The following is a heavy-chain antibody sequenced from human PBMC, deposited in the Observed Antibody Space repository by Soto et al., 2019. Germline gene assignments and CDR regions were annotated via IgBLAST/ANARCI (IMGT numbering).Heavy chain of an antibody. CDR1: GGSFSGYY. CDR2: INHSGST. J-gene: IGHJ3*02. Sequence: SETLSLTCAVYGGSFSGYYWSWIRQPPGKGLEWIGEINHSGSTNYNPSIKSRVTISVDTSKNQFSLKLSSVTAADTAVYYCARGRYCSSTSCRSDAFDIWGQGTMVTVSS. CDR3: ARGRYCSSTSCRSDAFDI. D-gene: IGHD2-2*01. V-gene: IGHV4-34*01.